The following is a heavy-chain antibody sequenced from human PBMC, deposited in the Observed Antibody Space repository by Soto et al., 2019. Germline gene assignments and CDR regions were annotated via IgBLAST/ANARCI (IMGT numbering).Heavy chain of an antibody. CDR3: ARLSGGGWFDP. D-gene: IGHD7-27*01. Sequence: EVQLVESGGGLVKPGGSLRLSCAASGFTFSSYSMNWVRQAPGKGLEWVSSISSSSSYIYYADSVKGRFTISRDNAKNSRYLQMNSLRAEDTAVYYCARLSGGGWFDPWGQGTLVTVSS. CDR2: ISSSSSYI. J-gene: IGHJ5*02. V-gene: IGHV3-21*01. CDR1: GFTFSSYS.